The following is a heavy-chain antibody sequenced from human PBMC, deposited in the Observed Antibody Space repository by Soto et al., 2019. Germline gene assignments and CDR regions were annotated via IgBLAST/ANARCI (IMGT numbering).Heavy chain of an antibody. J-gene: IGHJ5*02. CDR2: ITSSGSTI. CDR1: GFTFSSYE. V-gene: IGHV3-48*03. CDR3: ASLLRASDLP. Sequence: GGSLRLSCAASGFTFSSYEMNWVRQAPGKGLEWVSYITSSGSTIYYADSVKGRFTISRDNTKNSLYLQMNSLRAEDTAVYYCASLLRASDLPWGQGTLVTVYS.